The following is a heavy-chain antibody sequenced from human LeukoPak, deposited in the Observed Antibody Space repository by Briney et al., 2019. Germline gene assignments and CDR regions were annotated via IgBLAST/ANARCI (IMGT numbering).Heavy chain of an antibody. CDR1: GYSFANYW. V-gene: IGHV5-10-1*01. D-gene: IGHD3-22*01. J-gene: IGHJ4*02. CDR2: IDPSDSYT. Sequence: GESLKISCKGSGYSFANYWISWVRQMPGKGLEWMGRIDPSDSYTNYSPSFQGHVTMSADKSVSTAYLQWSSLRASDTAMYYCALLLRSGYLADYWGQGTLVTVSS. CDR3: ALLLRSGYLADY.